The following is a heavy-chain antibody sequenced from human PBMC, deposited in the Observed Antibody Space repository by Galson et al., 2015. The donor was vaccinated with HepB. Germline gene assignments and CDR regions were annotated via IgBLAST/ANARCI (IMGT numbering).Heavy chain of an antibody. D-gene: IGHD1-26*01. CDR3: AKDKSRVVGATRFYYYYYMDV. V-gene: IGHV3-30*18. CDR2: ISYDGSNK. J-gene: IGHJ6*03. CDR1: GFTFSSYG. Sequence: SLRLSCAASGFTFSSYGMHWVRQAPGKGLEWVAVISYDGSNKYYADSVKGRFTISRDNSKNTLYLQMNSLRAEDTAVYYCAKDKSRVVGATRFYYYYYMDVWGKRTTVTVSS.